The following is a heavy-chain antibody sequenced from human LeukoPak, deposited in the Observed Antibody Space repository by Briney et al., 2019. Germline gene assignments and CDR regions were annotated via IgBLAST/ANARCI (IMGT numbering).Heavy chain of an antibody. Sequence: SETLFRTCTVSGGTISSYYWNWIRQPPGKGLEWIGYIHYSGSTKYNPSLKSRVTISVDTSKNQFSLKLSSVTAADTAVYYCARWYSSGWAFDYWGQGNLVTVSS. J-gene: IGHJ4*02. V-gene: IGHV4-59*08. CDR3: ARWYSSGWAFDY. D-gene: IGHD6-19*01. CDR1: GGTISSYY. CDR2: IHYSGST.